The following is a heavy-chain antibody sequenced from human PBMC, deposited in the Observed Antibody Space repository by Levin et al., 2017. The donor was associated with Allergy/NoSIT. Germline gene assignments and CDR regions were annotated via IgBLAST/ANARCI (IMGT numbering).Heavy chain of an antibody. CDR1: GFTFDDYA. Sequence: SLKISCAASGFTFDDYAMHWVRQAPGKGLEWVSGISWNSGSIGYADSVKGRFTISRDNAKNSLYLQMNSLRAEDTALYYCAKDIRHYEILTGFDYWGQGTLVTVSS. V-gene: IGHV3-9*01. CDR2: ISWNSGSI. J-gene: IGHJ4*02. CDR3: AKDIRHYEILTGFDY. D-gene: IGHD3-9*01.